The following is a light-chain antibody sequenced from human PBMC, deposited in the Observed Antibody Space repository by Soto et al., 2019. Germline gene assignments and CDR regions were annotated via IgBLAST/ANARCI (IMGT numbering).Light chain of an antibody. CDR2: DAS. CDR3: QQYGSSPSIT. V-gene: IGKV3D-20*01. J-gene: IGKJ5*01. CDR1: QSVSSN. Sequence: EIVMTPSPATLSVSPGERATLSCRASQSVSSNLAWYQQKPGLAPRLLIYDASSRATGIPDRFSGSGSGTDFTLTISRLEPEDFAVYYCQQYGSSPSITFGQGTRLEIK.